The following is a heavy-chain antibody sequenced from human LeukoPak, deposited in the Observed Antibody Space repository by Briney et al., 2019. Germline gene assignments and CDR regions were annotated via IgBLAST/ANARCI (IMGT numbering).Heavy chain of an antibody. CDR2: IFYSGST. CDR1: GGSISSSSYY. Sequence: SETLSLTCTVSGGSISSSSYYWGWIRQPPGKGLEWIGSIFYSGSTYYNPSLKSRVTISVDTSKNQFSLKLSSVTAADTAVYYCARGPPYIVVVTAIGFFDYWGQGTLVTVSS. V-gene: IGHV4-39*07. CDR3: ARGPPYIVVVTAIGFFDY. D-gene: IGHD2-21*02. J-gene: IGHJ4*02.